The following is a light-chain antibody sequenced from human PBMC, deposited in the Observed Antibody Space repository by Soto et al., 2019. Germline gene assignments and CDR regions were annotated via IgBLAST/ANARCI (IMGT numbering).Light chain of an antibody. CDR2: GAS. V-gene: IGKV3-15*01. J-gene: IGKJ1*01. CDR1: QSVSSN. Sequence: EIGMPHSPPTLSASPGERATLSCRSSQSVSSNLAWYQQKPGQAPRLLIYGASTRATGIPARFSGSGSGTEFTLTISSLQSEDFAVYYWQQYNNWLRTFGQGTKVEIK. CDR3: QQYNNWLRT.